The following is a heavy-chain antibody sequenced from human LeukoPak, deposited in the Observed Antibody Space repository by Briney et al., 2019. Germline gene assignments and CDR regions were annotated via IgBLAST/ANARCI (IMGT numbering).Heavy chain of an antibody. CDR3: ARMYRSAWHRHFDY. Sequence: GGSLRLSCAASGFTFSSYALHWVRQAPGKGLEWVAVISFDGSDKYYADSVKGRFTISRDNSENTLYLQMNSLRAEDTAVYYCARMYRSAWHRHFDYWGQGTLVTVSS. D-gene: IGHD6-19*01. CDR1: GFTFSSYA. J-gene: IGHJ4*02. CDR2: ISFDGSDK. V-gene: IGHV3-30*04.